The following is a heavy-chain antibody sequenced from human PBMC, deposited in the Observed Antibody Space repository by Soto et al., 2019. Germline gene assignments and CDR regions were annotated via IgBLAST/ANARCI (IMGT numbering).Heavy chain of an antibody. J-gene: IGHJ6*02. D-gene: IGHD3-3*01. CDR1: GYTFTSYG. CDR3: ARDSRVPLTIFGVANVYGTDV. CDR2: ISAYNGNT. Sequence: VASVKVSCKASGYTFTSYGISWVRQAPGQGLEWMGWISAYNGNTNYAQKLQGRVTMTTDTSTSTAYMELRSLRSDDTAVYYCARDSRVPLTIFGVANVYGTDVCGQGTTATVYS. V-gene: IGHV1-18*01.